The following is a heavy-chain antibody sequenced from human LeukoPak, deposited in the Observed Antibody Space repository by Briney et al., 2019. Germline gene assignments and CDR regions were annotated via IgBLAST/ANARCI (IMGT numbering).Heavy chain of an antibody. Sequence: GGSLRLSCAASGFTFSSYSMNRVRQAPGKGLEWVSSISSSSSYIYYADSVKGRFTISRDNAKNSLYLQMNSLRAEDTAVYYCARDYGGSGGSDFDYWGQGTLVTVSS. V-gene: IGHV3-21*01. CDR3: ARDYGGSGGSDFDY. D-gene: IGHD1-26*01. J-gene: IGHJ4*02. CDR1: GFTFSSYS. CDR2: ISSSSSYI.